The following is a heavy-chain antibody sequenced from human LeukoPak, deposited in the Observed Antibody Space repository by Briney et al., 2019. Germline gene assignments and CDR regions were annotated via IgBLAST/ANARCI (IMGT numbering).Heavy chain of an antibody. D-gene: IGHD5-12*01. Sequence: GGSLRLSCAASGFTFSSYSMNWVRQAPGKGLEWVSSISSSSSYIYYADSVKGRFTISRDNAKNSLYLQMSSLRSEDTAVYYCARWGVATIRRKLRDYYYYMDVWGKGTTVTVSS. CDR3: ARWGVATIRRKLRDYYYYMDV. CDR2: ISSSSSYI. CDR1: GFTFSSYS. J-gene: IGHJ6*03. V-gene: IGHV3-21*04.